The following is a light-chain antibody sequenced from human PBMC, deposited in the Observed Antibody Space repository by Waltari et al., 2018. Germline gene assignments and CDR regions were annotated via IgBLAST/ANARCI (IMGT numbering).Light chain of an antibody. CDR3: QSYDHNNVL. CDR1: GANIANNY. Sequence: NFMLTQPHSVSESLGKTVTISCTGSGANIANNYVQWYQQRPGSAPTTVTYEDNRRPSGVPDRFSGSIDSSSSSASLTISGLKTEDEADYYCQSYDHNNVLFGGGTKLTVL. J-gene: IGLJ2*01. V-gene: IGLV6-57*02. CDR2: EDN.